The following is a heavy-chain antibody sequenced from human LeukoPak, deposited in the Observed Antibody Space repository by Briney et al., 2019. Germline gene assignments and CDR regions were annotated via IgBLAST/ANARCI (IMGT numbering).Heavy chain of an antibody. Sequence: SETLSLTCTVSGYSISSGYYWGWIRQPPGKGLEWIGSIYHSGSTYYNPSLKSRVTISVDTSKNQFSLKLSSVTAADTAVYYCARRVNTYYYGSGSYYQYRYYYYYYMDVWGKGTTVTISS. V-gene: IGHV4-38-2*02. CDR2: IYHSGST. CDR1: GYSISSGYY. J-gene: IGHJ6*03. CDR3: ARRVNTYYYGSGSYYQYRYYYYYYMDV. D-gene: IGHD3-10*01.